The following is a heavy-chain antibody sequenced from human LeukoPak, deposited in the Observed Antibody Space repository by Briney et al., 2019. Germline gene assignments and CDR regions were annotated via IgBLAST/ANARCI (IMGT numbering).Heavy chain of an antibody. D-gene: IGHD3-10*01. CDR2: IYYSGST. CDR1: GGSISSSSYY. J-gene: IGHJ5*02. Sequence: SETLSLTCTVSGGSISSSSYYWGWIRQPPGKGLEWIGSIYYSGSTYYNPSLKSRVTISVDTSKNQFSLKLSSVTAADTAVYYCARAGGITMVRGAYGNWFDPWGQGTLVTVSS. V-gene: IGHV4-39*07. CDR3: ARAGGITMVRGAYGNWFDP.